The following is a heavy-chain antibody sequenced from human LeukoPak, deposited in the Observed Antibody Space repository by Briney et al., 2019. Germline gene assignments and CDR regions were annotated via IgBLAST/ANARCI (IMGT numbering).Heavy chain of an antibody. Sequence: PGRSLRLSCAASGFIFENYGMHWVRQAPGQGLQWVAVISYDGSTKYYGDSVKGRVTISRDNSKNTLFLELNSLRAEDTAVYYCATDAYFDMRGGPRRWGQGTLVSVSS. V-gene: IGHV3-30*03. J-gene: IGHJ1*01. CDR3: ATDAYFDMRGGPRR. CDR1: GFIFENYG. D-gene: IGHD3-9*01. CDR2: ISYDGSTK.